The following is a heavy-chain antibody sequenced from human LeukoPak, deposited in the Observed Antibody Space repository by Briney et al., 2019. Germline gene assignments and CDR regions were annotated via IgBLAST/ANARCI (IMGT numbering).Heavy chain of an antibody. CDR3: ARGGGGYDYIDY. V-gene: IGHV4-59*08. CDR1: GGSISSYY. J-gene: IGHJ4*02. D-gene: IGHD5-12*01. Sequence: SETLSLTCTVSGGSISSYYWSWIRQPPGKGLEWIGYIYYSGSTNYNPSLKSRVTISVDTSKHQFSLKLSSVTAADTAVYYCARGGGGYDYIDYWGQGTLVTVSS. CDR2: IYYSGST.